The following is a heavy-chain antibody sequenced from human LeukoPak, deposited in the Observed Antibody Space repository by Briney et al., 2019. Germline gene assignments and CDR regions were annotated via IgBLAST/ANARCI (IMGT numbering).Heavy chain of an antibody. V-gene: IGHV3-30-3*01. CDR2: ISYDGSNK. J-gene: IGHJ4*02. D-gene: IGHD5-18*01. CDR1: GFTFSSYA. CDR3: ARDLGYSYGFDY. Sequence: GGSLRLSCAASGFTFSSYAMHWVRQAPGKGLEWVAVISYDGSNKYHADSVKGRFTISRDNSKNTLYLQMNSLRAEDTAAYYCARDLGYSYGFDYWGQGTLVTVSS.